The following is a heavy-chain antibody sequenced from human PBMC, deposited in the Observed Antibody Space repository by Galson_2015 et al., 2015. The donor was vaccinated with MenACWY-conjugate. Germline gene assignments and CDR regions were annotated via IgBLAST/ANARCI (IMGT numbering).Heavy chain of an antibody. CDR3: ARDRTVVVVAARITTFDY. CDR1: GFAFGDYL. Sequence: SLRLSCATSGFAFGDYLMGWFRQAPGKGLEWVGYIQSKNYGAHTQYAASVKDRFTISRDDSRSIAYLQMNSLRAEDTAVYYCARDRTVVVVAARITTFDYGGQGTLVTVSS. D-gene: IGHD2-15*01. CDR2: IQSKNYGAHT. V-gene: IGHV3-49*03. J-gene: IGHJ4*02.